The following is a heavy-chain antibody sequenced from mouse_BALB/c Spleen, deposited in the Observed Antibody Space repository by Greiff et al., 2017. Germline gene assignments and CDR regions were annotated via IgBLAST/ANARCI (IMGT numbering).Heavy chain of an antibody. CDR1: GYTFTSYY. V-gene: IGHV1S81*02. CDR2: INPSNGGT. D-gene: IGHD2-1*01. CDR3: TRGDYGNYGWYFDV. J-gene: IGHJ1*01. Sequence: LQESGAELVKPGASVKLSCKASGYTFTSYYMYWVKQRPGQGLEWIGEINPSNGGTNFNEKFKRKATLTVDKSSSTAYMQLSSLTSEDSAVYYCTRGDYGNYGWYFDVWGAGTTVTVSS.